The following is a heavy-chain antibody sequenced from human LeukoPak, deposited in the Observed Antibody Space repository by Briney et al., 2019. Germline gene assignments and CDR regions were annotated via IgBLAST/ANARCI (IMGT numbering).Heavy chain of an antibody. CDR2: ISLNSGSI. D-gene: IGHD2-2*01. Sequence: GGSLRLSCAASGFTFDDYAMHWARQAPGKGLEWVSGISLNSGSIGYADSVKGRFTISRDNAKNSLYLQMNSLRAEDTALYYCAKGRDKYQLLSKNWFDPWGQGTLVTVSS. CDR3: AKGRDKYQLLSKNWFDP. V-gene: IGHV3-9*01. CDR1: GFTFDDYA. J-gene: IGHJ5*02.